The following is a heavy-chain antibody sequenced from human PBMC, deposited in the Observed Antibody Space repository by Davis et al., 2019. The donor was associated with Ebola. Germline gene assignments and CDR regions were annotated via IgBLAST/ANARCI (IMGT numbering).Heavy chain of an antibody. CDR1: DYTFTSYG. D-gene: IGHD1-7*01. Sequence: ASVKVSCKASDYTFTSYGISWVRQAPGQGLECMGWISAYNGDTNYAQNFQGRVTMTTDTSTSTAYMELRSLRSDDTAVYYCARVHWNYEGFDYWGQGTLVTVSS. V-gene: IGHV1-18*01. J-gene: IGHJ4*02. CDR3: ARVHWNYEGFDY. CDR2: ISAYNGDT.